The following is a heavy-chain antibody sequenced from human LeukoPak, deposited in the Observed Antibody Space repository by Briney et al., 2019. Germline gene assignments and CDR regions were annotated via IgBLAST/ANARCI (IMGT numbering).Heavy chain of an antibody. D-gene: IGHD6-19*01. CDR3: ARVGSGWYDFDY. CDR1: GFTVSSNY. Sequence: GGSLRLSCAASGFTVSSNYMSWVRQAPGKGLEWVSVIYSGSSSTYYADSVKGRFTISRHNSKNTLYLQMNSLRAEDTAVYYCARVGSGWYDFDYWGQGTLVTVSS. CDR2: IYSGSSST. V-gene: IGHV3-53*04. J-gene: IGHJ4*02.